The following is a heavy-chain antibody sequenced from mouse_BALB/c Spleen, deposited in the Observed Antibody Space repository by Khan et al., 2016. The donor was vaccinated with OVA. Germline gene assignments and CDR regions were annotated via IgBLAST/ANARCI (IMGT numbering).Heavy chain of an antibody. CDR3: ARKDYDDYDPFPY. D-gene: IGHD2-4*01. V-gene: IGHV3-2*02. J-gene: IGHJ3*01. CDR2: ISSSGNT. CDR1: GYSITSEYT. Sequence: EVQLQESGPGLVKPSQSLYLTCTVTGYSITSEYTWNWIRQFPGNQHEWMGFISSSGNTRYNPSLKSRIPITPDTSKNQFFLQVNSVTYEDTATYYCARKDYDDYDPFPYWGQGTTVTVSA.